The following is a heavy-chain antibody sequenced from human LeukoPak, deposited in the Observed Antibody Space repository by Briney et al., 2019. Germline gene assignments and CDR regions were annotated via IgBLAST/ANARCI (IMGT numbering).Heavy chain of an antibody. D-gene: IGHD5-18*01. V-gene: IGHV4-39*07. J-gene: IGHJ6*02. CDR2: IYYSGST. CDR3: ARGPLDTAMVIYYYYYGMDV. Sequence: PSETLSLTCTVSGGSIRSSYYYWGWIRQPPGKGLEWIGSIYYSGSTNYNPSLKSRVTISVDTSKNQFSLKLSSVTAADTAVYYCARGPLDTAMVIYYYYYGMDVWGQGTTVTVSS. CDR1: GGSIRSSYYY.